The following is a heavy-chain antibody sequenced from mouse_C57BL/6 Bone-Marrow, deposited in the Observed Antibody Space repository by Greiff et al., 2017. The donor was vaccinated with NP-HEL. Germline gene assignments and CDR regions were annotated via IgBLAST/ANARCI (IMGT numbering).Heavy chain of an antibody. D-gene: IGHD4-1*01. CDR2: IYPGSGST. J-gene: IGHJ2*01. CDR1: GYTFTSYW. Sequence: VQLQQPGAELVKPGASVKMSCKASGYTFTSYWITWVKQRPGQGLEWIGDIYPGSGSTNYNEKFKSKATLTVATSSSTAYMQLSSLTSEDSAVYYCARSPNWDEDYFDYWGQGTTLTVSS. CDR3: ARSPNWDEDYFDY. V-gene: IGHV1-55*01.